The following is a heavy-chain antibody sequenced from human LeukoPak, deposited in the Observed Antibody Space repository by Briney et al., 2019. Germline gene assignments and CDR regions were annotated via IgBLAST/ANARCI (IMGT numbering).Heavy chain of an antibody. CDR3: TTDRIVSTALKFDY. CDR2: IKSKTDGETT. J-gene: IGHJ4*02. CDR1: GFTFNNAW. V-gene: IGHV3-15*07. Sequence: PRGSLRLSCAASGFTFNNAWMNWVRQAPGKGLEWVGRIKSKTDGETTDYAAPVKGRFAVSRDDSKSTLFLQMNSLSTEDTAVYYCTTDRIVSTALKFDYWGQGTLVAVSS. D-gene: IGHD5/OR15-5a*01.